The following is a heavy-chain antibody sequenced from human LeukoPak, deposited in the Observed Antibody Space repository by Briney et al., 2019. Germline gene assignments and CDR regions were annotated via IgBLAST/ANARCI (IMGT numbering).Heavy chain of an antibody. J-gene: IGHJ4*02. D-gene: IGHD3-16*01. CDR2: IYTSGST. CDR1: GGSISSYY. V-gene: IGHV4-4*07. Sequence: SETLSLTCTVSGGSISSYYWSWIRQPAGKGLEWIGRIYTSGSTNYNPSLKSRVTMSVDTSKNQFSLKLSSVTAADTAVYYCASQPMITFGGVPEYYFDYWGQGTLVTVSS. CDR3: ASQPMITFGGVPEYYFDY.